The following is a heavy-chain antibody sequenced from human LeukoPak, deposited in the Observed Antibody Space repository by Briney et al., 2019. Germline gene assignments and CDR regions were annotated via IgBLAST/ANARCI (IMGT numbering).Heavy chain of an antibody. CDR1: GGSISSYY. CDR3: ARVVSVELTCYYYYMDV. Sequence: SETLSLTCTVSGGSISSYYWSWIRQPPGKGLEWIGYIYYSGSTNYNPSLKSRVTISVDTSKNQFSLKLSSVTAADTAVYYCARVVSVELTCYYYYMDVWGKGTTVTVSS. J-gene: IGHJ6*03. V-gene: IGHV4-59*01. D-gene: IGHD1-7*01. CDR2: IYYSGST.